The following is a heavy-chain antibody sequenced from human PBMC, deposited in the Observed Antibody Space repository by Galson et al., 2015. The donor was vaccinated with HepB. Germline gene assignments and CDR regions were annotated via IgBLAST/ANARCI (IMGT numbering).Heavy chain of an antibody. CDR2: ISYDGSNK. V-gene: IGHV3-30*03. D-gene: IGHD3-22*01. CDR1: GFTFSSYG. CDR3: ATAIVAHYDSSGGFDP. J-gene: IGHJ5*02. Sequence: LRLSCAASGFTFSSYGMHWVRQAPGKGLEWVAVISYDGSNKYYADSVKGRFTISRDNSKNTLYMQMNSLRAEDTAVYYCATAIVAHYDSSGGFDPWGQGTLVTVSS.